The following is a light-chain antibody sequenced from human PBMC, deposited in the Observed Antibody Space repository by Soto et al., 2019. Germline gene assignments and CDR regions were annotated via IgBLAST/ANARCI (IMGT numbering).Light chain of an antibody. CDR1: QGISIY. CDR3: QHYNSYSEA. V-gene: IGKV1-5*03. J-gene: IGKJ1*01. Sequence: DIQMTQSPSSLSASVGDRVTITCRASQGISIYLNWYQQKPGKAPNLLIYKASSLESGVPSRFSGSGSGTEFTLTISSLQPDDFATYYCQHYNSYSEAFGQGTKVDIK. CDR2: KAS.